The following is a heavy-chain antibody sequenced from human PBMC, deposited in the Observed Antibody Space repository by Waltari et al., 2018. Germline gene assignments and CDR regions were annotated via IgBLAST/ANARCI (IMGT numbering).Heavy chain of an antibody. CDR2: IYHSGRT. D-gene: IGHD6-13*01. Sequence: QVQLQESGPGLVKPSETLSLTCAVSGYSISSGYYWGWIRQPPGKGLEWIGSIYHSGRTSDNPSLKSRVTISVDTSKNQFSLKLSSVTAADTAVYYCARLTAAAYYFDYWGQGTLVTVSS. J-gene: IGHJ4*02. CDR1: GYSISSGYY. CDR3: ARLTAAAYYFDY. V-gene: IGHV4-38-2*01.